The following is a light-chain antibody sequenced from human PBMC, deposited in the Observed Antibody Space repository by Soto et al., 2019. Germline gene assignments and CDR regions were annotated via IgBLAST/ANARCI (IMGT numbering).Light chain of an antibody. CDR1: QSVSSY. V-gene: IGKV3-11*01. CDR3: QQRSDWPAT. J-gene: IGKJ4*01. CDR2: DTF. Sequence: EIVLTQSPATLSLSPGESATLSCRASQSVSSYLAWYQQKPGQAPRLLIYDTFNRATGIAARFSGSGSGTDFTLTISSLEPEDSAVYYCQQRSDWPATFGGGTKVEI.